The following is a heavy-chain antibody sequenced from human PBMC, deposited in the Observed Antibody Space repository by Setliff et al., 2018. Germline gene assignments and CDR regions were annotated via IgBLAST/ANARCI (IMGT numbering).Heavy chain of an antibody. V-gene: IGHV4-59*08. J-gene: IGHJ4*02. CDR1: GGSVRGYY. D-gene: IGHD5-18*01. Sequence: SETLSLTCTVSGGSVRGYYWSWIRQPPGKGLEWIGYMYYSGDTNYNPSLKSRVTISVDTSKNQFSLELRSVTAADTAVYYCVRLPPLHTPMALTFEYWGQGILVTVSS. CDR2: MYYSGDT. CDR3: VRLPPLHTPMALTFEY.